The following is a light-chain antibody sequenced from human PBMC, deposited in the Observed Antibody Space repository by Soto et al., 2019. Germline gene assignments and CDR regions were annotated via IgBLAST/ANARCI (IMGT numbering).Light chain of an antibody. CDR3: QQRSSWPRT. V-gene: IGKV3-11*01. J-gene: IGKJ2*01. Sequence: EIVLTQSPATLSLSPGERATLSCRASQSVSSYLAWYQQKPGQAPRLLIYDTSNRATGIPARFSGSGSGTDFTLTISSLEPEDFAVYYCQQRSSWPRTFGQGTSWRSN. CDR2: DTS. CDR1: QSVSSY.